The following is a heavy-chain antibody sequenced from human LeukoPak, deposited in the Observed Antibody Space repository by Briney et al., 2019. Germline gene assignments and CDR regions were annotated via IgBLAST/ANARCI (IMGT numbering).Heavy chain of an antibody. V-gene: IGHV3-20*04. D-gene: IGHD3-10*01. Sequence: GGSLRLSCTASTRYFTNYWMHWVRQAPGKGLKWVSGINWNGGSTGYADSVKGRFTISRDNAKNSLYLQMNSLRAEDTAVYYCARESGLTMVRGTFDYWGQGTLVTVSS. CDR3: ARESGLTMVRGTFDY. CDR2: INWNGGST. CDR1: TRYFTNYW. J-gene: IGHJ4*02.